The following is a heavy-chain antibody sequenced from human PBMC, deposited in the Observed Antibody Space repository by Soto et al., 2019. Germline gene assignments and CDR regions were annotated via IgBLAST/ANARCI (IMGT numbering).Heavy chain of an antibody. Sequence: EVHLVESGGRLVQPGGSLRLSCAASGFRFSDYSMNWVRQAPGRGLAWVSYISSSSFTIHYADSVEGRFAISRDNAKNSLYLQMNSLRVEDTAVYYCARDYNDFWSGQFDYWGQGALVTVSS. V-gene: IGHV3-48*01. CDR1: GFRFSDYS. D-gene: IGHD3-3*01. J-gene: IGHJ4*02. CDR3: ARDYNDFWSGQFDY. CDR2: ISSSSFTI.